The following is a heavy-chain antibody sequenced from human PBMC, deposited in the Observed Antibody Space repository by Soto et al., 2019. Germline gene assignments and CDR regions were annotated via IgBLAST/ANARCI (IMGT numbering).Heavy chain of an antibody. Sequence: GGSLRLSCAASGFTFDDYAMHWVRQAPGKGLEWVSGISWNSGSIGYADSVKGRFTISRDDAKNSLYLQMNSLRAEDTALYYCAKDISLEQWDAFDIWGQGTMVTVSS. CDR1: GFTFDDYA. CDR2: ISWNSGSI. J-gene: IGHJ3*02. D-gene: IGHD6-19*01. CDR3: AKDISLEQWDAFDI. V-gene: IGHV3-9*01.